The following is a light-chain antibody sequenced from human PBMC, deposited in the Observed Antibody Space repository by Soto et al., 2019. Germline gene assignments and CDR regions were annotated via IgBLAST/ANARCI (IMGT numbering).Light chain of an antibody. Sequence: DIQMTQSPSTLSASVGDRVTITCRANQSISFWLAWYQQKPGKAPKVLIYKASTLESGVPSRFSGSGSGTEFTLTINGLQPDDFATYYCQHYQSYLWTFGQGSMVDIK. J-gene: IGKJ1*01. V-gene: IGKV1-5*03. CDR3: QHYQSYLWT. CDR1: QSISFW. CDR2: KAS.